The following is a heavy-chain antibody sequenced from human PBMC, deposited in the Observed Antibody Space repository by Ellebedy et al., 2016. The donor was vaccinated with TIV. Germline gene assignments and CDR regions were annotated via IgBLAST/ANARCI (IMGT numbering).Heavy chain of an antibody. CDR3: ARLKQSRDRSHWFFDL. CDR1: GGSFSSYY. Sequence: GSLRLXXTVSGGSFSSYYWSWIRQSAGKGLEWIGRIFMSGSISYNPALKSRVTMSVDASKTQVSLNLSSVTAADTAVYFCARLKQSRDRSHWFFDLWGRGTLVTVSS. V-gene: IGHV4-4*07. CDR2: IFMSGSI. J-gene: IGHJ2*01. D-gene: IGHD1-14*01.